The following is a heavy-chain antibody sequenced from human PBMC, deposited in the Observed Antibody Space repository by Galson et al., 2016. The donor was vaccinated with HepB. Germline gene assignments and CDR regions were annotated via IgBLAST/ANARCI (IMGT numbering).Heavy chain of an antibody. CDR3: ATGPHGCSSGSCYQYYGLDV. D-gene: IGHD3-10*01. Sequence: VKVSCKVSGHIFTDFYLFWFRQAPGKGLEWLGLMDPEDGETVYAEKFQDRLTITADTSTDTAYMGLSSLLPEDTAVYYCATGPHGCSSGSCYQYYGLDVWGQGTSVTVSS. J-gene: IGHJ6*02. CDR1: GHIFTDFY. V-gene: IGHV1-69-2*01. CDR2: MDPEDGET.